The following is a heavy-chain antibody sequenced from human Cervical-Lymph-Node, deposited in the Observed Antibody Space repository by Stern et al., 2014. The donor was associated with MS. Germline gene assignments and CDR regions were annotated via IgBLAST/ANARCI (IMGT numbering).Heavy chain of an antibody. CDR3: ARDMSSEGMDV. CDR1: GMTFSSYG. J-gene: IGHJ6*02. D-gene: IGHD3-22*01. Sequence: QVQLVESGGGVVQPGRSLRLSCAASGMTFSSYGMHWVRPAPGKGLEWVAFIWFDGSNKYYGDSVKGRFTISRDNSKNTLYLQIDSLRAEDTAVYYCARDMSSEGMDVWGQGTTVTVAS. CDR2: IWFDGSNK. V-gene: IGHV3-33*01.